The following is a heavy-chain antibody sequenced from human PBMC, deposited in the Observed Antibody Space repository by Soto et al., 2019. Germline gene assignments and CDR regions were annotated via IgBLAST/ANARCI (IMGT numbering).Heavy chain of an antibody. CDR2: ISSSSSYI. J-gene: IGHJ4*02. CDR1: GFTFSSYC. Sequence: GSLRLSWGASGFTFSSYCMNWVRQAPGNGLEWVSSISSSSSYIYYADSVKGRFTISRDNAKNSLYLQMNSLGAEDTAVYYCARDRVPYCSGGSCPLDYWGQGTLVTVSS. CDR3: ARDRVPYCSGGSCPLDY. D-gene: IGHD2-15*01. V-gene: IGHV3-21*01.